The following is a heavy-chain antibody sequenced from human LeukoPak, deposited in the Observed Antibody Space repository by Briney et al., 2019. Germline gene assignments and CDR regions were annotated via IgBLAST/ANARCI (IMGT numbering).Heavy chain of an antibody. CDR1: GGTFSSYA. CDR3: ARVEHSNYGAVVPYYFDY. V-gene: IGHV1-69*01. Sequence: SVKVSCKASGGTFSSYAISWVRQAPGQGLEWMGGIIPIFGTANYAQKFQGRVTITADESTSTAYMELSSLRSEDTAVYYCARVEHSNYGAVVPYYFDYWGQGTLVTVSS. J-gene: IGHJ4*02. CDR2: IIPIFGTA. D-gene: IGHD4-11*01.